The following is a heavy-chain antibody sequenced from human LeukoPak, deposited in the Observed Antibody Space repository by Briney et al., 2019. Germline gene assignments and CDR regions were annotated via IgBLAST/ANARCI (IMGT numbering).Heavy chain of an antibody. Sequence: PGGSLRLSCAASGFSFSDSYMSWIRQAPGQGLKWLSYIKSSDTSTFYADSVKDRFTVSRDNAKNSPYLQMNSLRAEDTAVYYCARRGNMSSHAFDIWGQGTVVTVSS. J-gene: IGHJ3*02. CDR1: GFSFSDSY. CDR2: IKSSDTST. CDR3: ARRGNMSSHAFDI. D-gene: IGHD2/OR15-2a*01. V-gene: IGHV3-11*01.